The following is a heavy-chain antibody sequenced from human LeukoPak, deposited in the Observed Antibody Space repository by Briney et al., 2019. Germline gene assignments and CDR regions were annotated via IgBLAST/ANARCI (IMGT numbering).Heavy chain of an antibody. V-gene: IGHV3-48*01. CDR1: GFTFSSYS. D-gene: IGHD5-18*01. CDR2: ISSSSSTI. J-gene: IGHJ4*02. CDR3: AKIAEWLLESYFDY. Sequence: PGGSLRLSCAASGFTFSSYSMNWVRQAPGKGLEWVSYISSSSSTIYYADSVKGRFTISRDNAKNSLYLQMNSLRAEDTAVYYCAKIAEWLLESYFDYWGQGTLVTVSS.